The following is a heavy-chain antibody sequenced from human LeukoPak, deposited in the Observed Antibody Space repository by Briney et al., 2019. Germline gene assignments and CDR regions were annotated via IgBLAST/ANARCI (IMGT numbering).Heavy chain of an antibody. Sequence: SETLSLTCTVSGGSISSSSYYWGWIRQPPGKGLEWIGSIYYSGSTYYNPSLKSRVTISVDTSKNQFSLKLSSVTAADTAVYYCARPHPYYYDSSGYYYPDSYYFDYWGQGTLVTVSS. CDR2: IYYSGST. J-gene: IGHJ4*02. D-gene: IGHD3-22*01. CDR1: GGSISSSSYY. CDR3: ARPHPYYYDSSGYYYPDSYYFDY. V-gene: IGHV4-39*01.